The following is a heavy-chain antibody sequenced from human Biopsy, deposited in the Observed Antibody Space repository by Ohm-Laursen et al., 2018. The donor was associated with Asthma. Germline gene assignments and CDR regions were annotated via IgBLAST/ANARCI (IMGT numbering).Heavy chain of an antibody. CDR1: GDSLGSFINYA. D-gene: IGHD3-16*01. Sequence: GSSVKVSCKASGDSLGSFINYAISWVRQAPRQGLEWMGGLIPVLGTADYAPMFEGRVTITADESTSTAYLELTSLRFEDTAVYYCARVDAIMISGDFYFYSGFDLWGQGTTVRVSS. CDR2: LIPVLGTA. J-gene: IGHJ6*02. CDR3: ARVDAIMISGDFYFYSGFDL. V-gene: IGHV1-69*01.